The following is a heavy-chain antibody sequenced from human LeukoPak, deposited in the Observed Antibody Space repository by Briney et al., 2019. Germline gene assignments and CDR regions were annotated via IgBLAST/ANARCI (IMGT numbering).Heavy chain of an antibody. CDR1: GFTFGDYA. Sequence: GRSLRLSCTASGFTFGDYAVSWFRQAPGKGLEWVANIKQDGSAKYYVDSVKGRFTISRDNAKNSLYLQMGSLRAEDTAVYYCARFSGRNWGQGTLVTVSS. CDR3: ARFSGRN. CDR2: IKQDGSAK. D-gene: IGHD2-15*01. J-gene: IGHJ4*02. V-gene: IGHV3-7*01.